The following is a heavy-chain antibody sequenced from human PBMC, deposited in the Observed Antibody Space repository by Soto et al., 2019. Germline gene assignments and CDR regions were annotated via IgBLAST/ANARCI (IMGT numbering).Heavy chain of an antibody. Sequence: SETLSLTCAVYGGSFSGYYWSWIRQPPGKGLEWIGEINHSGSTNYNPSLKSRVTISVDTSKKQFSLKLSSVTAADTAVYYCARGITFTPTVTTNYYYYGMDVWGQGTTVTVSS. D-gene: IGHD4-17*01. CDR3: ARGITFTPTVTTNYYYYGMDV. CDR2: INHSGST. J-gene: IGHJ6*02. V-gene: IGHV4-34*01. CDR1: GGSFSGYY.